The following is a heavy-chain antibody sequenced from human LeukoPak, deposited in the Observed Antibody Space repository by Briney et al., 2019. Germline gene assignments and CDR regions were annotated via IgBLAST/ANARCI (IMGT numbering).Heavy chain of an antibody. CDR3: ARGHWNDRFWFDP. Sequence: ASVKVSCKASGGTFSSYAISWVRQAPGQGLEWMGRIIPILGIANYAQKFQGRVTITADKSTSTAYMELSSLRSEDTAVYYCARGHWNDRFWFDPWGQGTLVTVSS. D-gene: IGHD1-1*01. CDR1: GGTFSSYA. V-gene: IGHV1-69*04. CDR2: IIPILGIA. J-gene: IGHJ5*02.